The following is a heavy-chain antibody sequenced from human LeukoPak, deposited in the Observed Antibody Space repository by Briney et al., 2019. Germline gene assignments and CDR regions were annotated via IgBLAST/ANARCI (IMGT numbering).Heavy chain of an antibody. D-gene: IGHD3-10*01. CDR2: IRSSGSTI. CDR1: GFTFSSYE. V-gene: IGHV3-48*03. J-gene: IGHJ6*03. Sequence: GGSLRLSCAASGFTFSSYEMNWVRQAPGKGLEWVSYIRSSGSTIYYADSVKGRFTISRDNAKNSLYLQMNSLRAEDTAVYYCARVDYGSGSYGYYYYYYMDVWGKGTTVTISS. CDR3: ARVDYGSGSYGYYYYYYMDV.